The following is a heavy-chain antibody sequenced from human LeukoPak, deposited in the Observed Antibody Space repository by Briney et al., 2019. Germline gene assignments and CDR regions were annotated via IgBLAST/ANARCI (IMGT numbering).Heavy chain of an antibody. D-gene: IGHD2-21*02. CDR2: ISSSSSYI. J-gene: IGHJ4*02. Sequence: PGGSLRLSCAASGFTFSSYSMNWVRQAPGKGLEWVSSISSSSSYIYYADSVKGRFTISGDNAKNSLYLQMNSLRAEDTAAYYCARGCGGDCYFFDYWGQGTLVTVSS. CDR3: ARGCGGDCYFFDY. V-gene: IGHV3-21*01. CDR1: GFTFSSYS.